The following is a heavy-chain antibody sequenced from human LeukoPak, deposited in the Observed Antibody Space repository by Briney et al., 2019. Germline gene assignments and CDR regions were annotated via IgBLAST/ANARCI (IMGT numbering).Heavy chain of an antibody. D-gene: IGHD5-18*01. Sequence: SETLSLTCTVSGGSISISEYYWGWIRQPPGKGLEWIGGIYYSGRTYSNPSLESRVTISVDTSKHQFSLKLNSVTAADTAVYYCARHVGYSYGYNDYWGQGTLVTVSS. CDR2: IYYSGRT. CDR3: ARHVGYSYGYNDY. J-gene: IGHJ4*02. V-gene: IGHV4-39*01. CDR1: GGSISISEYY.